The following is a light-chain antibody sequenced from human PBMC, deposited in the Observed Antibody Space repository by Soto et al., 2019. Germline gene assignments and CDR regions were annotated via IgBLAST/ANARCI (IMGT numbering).Light chain of an antibody. CDR3: QQRSNWIT. V-gene: IGKV3-11*01. CDR1: QSVTNNY. CDR2: DAS. J-gene: IGKJ5*01. Sequence: IVLTQSPGTLSLSPGERATLSCRASQSVTNNYLAWYQQKPGQAPRLLIYDASYRATGIPARFSGSGSGTYFTLTISSLEPEDFAVDYCQQRSNWITFGQGTRLEIK.